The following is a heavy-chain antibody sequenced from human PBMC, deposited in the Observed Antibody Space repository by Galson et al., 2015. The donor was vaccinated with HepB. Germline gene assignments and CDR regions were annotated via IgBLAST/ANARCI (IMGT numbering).Heavy chain of an antibody. CDR3: AQDRRSSGMYGWFDP. CDR2: INTHGGSP. V-gene: IGHV3-23*01. CDR1: GFTFSSSA. D-gene: IGHD6-19*01. Sequence: SLRLSCAASGFTFSSSAMSWVRQAPGKGLEWVSSINTHGGSPSYADSVKGWFTISRDNSRNSLYLQMNSLRDEDTALYYCAQDRRSSGMYGWFDPWGQGTLVTVSS. J-gene: IGHJ5*02.